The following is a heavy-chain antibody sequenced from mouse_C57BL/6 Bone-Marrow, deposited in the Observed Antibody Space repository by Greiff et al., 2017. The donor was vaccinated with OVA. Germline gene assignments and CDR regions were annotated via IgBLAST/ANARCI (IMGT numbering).Heavy chain of an antibody. Sequence: QVQLQQSGPGLVQPSQSLSITCTVSGFSLTSYGVHWVRQSPGKGLEWLGVIWSGGSTDNNAAFISRLSISKDNSKSQVFFKMNSLQADDTAIYYCARISPITTVVAKGFAYWGQGTLVTVSA. D-gene: IGHD1-1*01. CDR1: GFSLTSYG. CDR2: IWSGGST. V-gene: IGHV2-2*01. CDR3: ARISPITTVVAKGFAY. J-gene: IGHJ3*01.